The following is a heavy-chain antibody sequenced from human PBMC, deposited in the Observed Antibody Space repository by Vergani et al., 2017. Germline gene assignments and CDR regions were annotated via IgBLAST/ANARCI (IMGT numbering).Heavy chain of an antibody. CDR2: INHSGST. D-gene: IGHD3-10*01. CDR3: ARGGWYYYGSGSNPFDY. CDR1: GGSFSGYY. V-gene: IGHV4-34*01. J-gene: IGHJ4*02. Sequence: QVQLQQWGAGLLKPSETLSLTCAVYGGSFSGYYWSWIRQPPGKGLEWIGEINHSGSTNYNPSLKSRVTISFDTSKNQFSLKLSAVTAADTAVYYCARGGWYYYGSGSNPFDYWGQGTLVTXSS.